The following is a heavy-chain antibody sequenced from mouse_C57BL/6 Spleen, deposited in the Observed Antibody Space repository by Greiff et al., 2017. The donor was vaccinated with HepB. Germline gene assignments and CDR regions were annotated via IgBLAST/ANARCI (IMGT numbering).Heavy chain of an antibody. CDR1: GYTFTSYW. Sequence: QQSCKASGYTFTSYWMHWVKQRPGQGLEWIGEIDPSDSYTNYNQKFKGKSTLTVDKSSSTAYMQLSSLTSEDSAVYYCAKRGGNYSYFDYWGQGTTLTVSS. CDR3: AKRGGNYSYFDY. D-gene: IGHD2-1*01. V-gene: IGHV1-69*01. J-gene: IGHJ2*01. CDR2: IDPSDSYT.